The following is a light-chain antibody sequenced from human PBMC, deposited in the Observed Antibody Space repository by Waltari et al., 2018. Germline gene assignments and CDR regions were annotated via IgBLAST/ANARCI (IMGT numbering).Light chain of an antibody. CDR3: AAWDDGLNGPG. Sequence: QSVLTQPPSASGTPGQRVTISCSGSSSNIGRNTVTWYQQPPGTAPKLLIHGNHQRPSGVPDRFSGSKSGTSGSLAISGLQSEDEADYYCAAWDDGLNGPGFGGGTKLTVL. V-gene: IGLV1-44*01. CDR2: GNH. J-gene: IGLJ3*02. CDR1: SSNIGRNT.